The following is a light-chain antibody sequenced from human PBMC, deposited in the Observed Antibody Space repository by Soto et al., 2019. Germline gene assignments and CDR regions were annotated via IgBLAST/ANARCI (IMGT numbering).Light chain of an antibody. CDR2: EAS. V-gene: IGKV3-11*01. Sequence: EIVLTQSPATLSLSPGERATLSCRASQSVSSYFAWYQQKPGQAPRLLIYEASNRATGIPARFSGSGSGTDFTLTISSLEPEDFAVYYCQQRTDWVTFGGGTKVEIK. CDR1: QSVSSY. J-gene: IGKJ4*02. CDR3: QQRTDWVT.